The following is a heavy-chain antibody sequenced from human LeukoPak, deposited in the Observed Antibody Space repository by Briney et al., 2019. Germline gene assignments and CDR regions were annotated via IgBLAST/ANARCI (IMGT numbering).Heavy chain of an antibody. J-gene: IGHJ3*02. V-gene: IGHV3-33*06. CDR1: GFTFSSYG. Sequence: GGSLRLSCAASGFTFSSYGMHWVRQAPGKGLEWVAVIWYDGSNKYYADSVKGRFTISRDNSKNTLYLQMNSLRAEDTAVYYCAKDPRKKAEKRKYAFDNWGQGTMVTVSS. CDR2: IWYDGSNK. CDR3: AKDPRKKAEKRKYAFDN. D-gene: IGHD1-14*01.